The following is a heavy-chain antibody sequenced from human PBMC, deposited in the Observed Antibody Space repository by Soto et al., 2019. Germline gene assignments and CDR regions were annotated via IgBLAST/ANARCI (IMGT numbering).Heavy chain of an antibody. CDR1: GYTFTSYY. J-gene: IGHJ4*02. Sequence: ASVKVSCKASGYTFTSYYMHWVRQAPGQGLEWMGIINPSGGSTSYAQKFQGRVTMTRDTSTSTVYMELSSLRSEDTAVYYCAREGRGKKAGYNGLVSLGYWGQGTLVTVSS. CDR3: AREGRGKKAGYNGLVSLGY. CDR2: INPSGGST. V-gene: IGHV1-46*01. D-gene: IGHD2-2*02.